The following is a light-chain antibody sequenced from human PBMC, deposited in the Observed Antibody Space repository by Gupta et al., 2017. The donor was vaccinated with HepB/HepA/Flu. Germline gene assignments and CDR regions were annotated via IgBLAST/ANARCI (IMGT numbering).Light chain of an antibody. V-gene: IGKV2-28*01. J-gene: IGKJ5*01. CDR2: LGS. CDR1: QSLLSSNGYNY. CDR3: RQALRTPLT. Sequence: DIVMTQSPLSLSVTAGEPASISCRSSQSLLSSNGYNYLDWYLQKPGQSPQLLISLGSSRASGVPDRFSGSGSGTDFTLKISRVEAEDVGVYFCRQALRTPLTFGQGTRLEIE.